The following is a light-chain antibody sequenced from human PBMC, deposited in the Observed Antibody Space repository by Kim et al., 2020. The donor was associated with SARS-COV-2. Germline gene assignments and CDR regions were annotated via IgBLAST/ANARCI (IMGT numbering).Light chain of an antibody. CDR2: GNN. V-gene: IGLV1-40*01. CDR3: QSYDSSLSGYV. J-gene: IGLJ1*01. CDR1: SSNIGTADYD. Sequence: VNISCTGSSSNIGTADYDVHWYQQFPGTAPKALIHGNNNRPSGVPDRFSGSKSGTSASLAITGLQPEDEADYYCQSYDSSLSGYVFGTGTKVTVL.